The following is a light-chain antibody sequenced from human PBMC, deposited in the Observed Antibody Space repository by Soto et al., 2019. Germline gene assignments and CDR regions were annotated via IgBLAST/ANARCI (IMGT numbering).Light chain of an antibody. J-gene: IGLJ1*01. CDR1: ISDFGVYNY. Sequence: QSLLTQPASVSGSPGQSITISCSGTISDFGVYNYVSWYQQHPGKSPKLMLYGASKRPSGVSNPVCGFYSGHRASLTLSGPQAEDEADYYCSSHTTSSTLQVFGTGTKVTVL. CDR2: GAS. V-gene: IGLV2-14*01. CDR3: SSHTTSSTLQV.